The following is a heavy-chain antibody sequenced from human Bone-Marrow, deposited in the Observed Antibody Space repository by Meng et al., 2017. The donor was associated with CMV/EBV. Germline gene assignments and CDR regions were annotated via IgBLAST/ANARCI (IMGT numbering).Heavy chain of an antibody. V-gene: IGHV1-69*06. Sequence: SGGTFSSYGISWLRQAPGQGLEWMGGIIPMFGTTNYAQKFQGRVTITADKSTNTAYMELSSLRSEDTAVYYCARCIAAAAVGLYYFDYWGQGTLVTVSS. J-gene: IGHJ4*02. D-gene: IGHD6-13*01. CDR1: GGTFSSYG. CDR2: IIPMFGTT. CDR3: ARCIAAAAVGLYYFDY.